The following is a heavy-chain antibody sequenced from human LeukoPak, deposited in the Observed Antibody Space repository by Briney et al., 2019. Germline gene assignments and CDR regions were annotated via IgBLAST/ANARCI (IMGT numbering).Heavy chain of an antibody. D-gene: IGHD2-2*01. J-gene: IGHJ4*02. CDR3: AKELDIVVVPAAKGFDY. CDR2: ISYDGSNK. V-gene: IGHV3-30-3*01. CDR1: GFTFSSYA. Sequence: PGRSLRLSCAASGFTFSSYAMHWVRQAPGKGLEWVAVISYDGSNKYYADSVKGRFTISRDNSKNTLYLQMNSLRAEDTAVYYCAKELDIVVVPAAKGFDYWGQGTLVTVSS.